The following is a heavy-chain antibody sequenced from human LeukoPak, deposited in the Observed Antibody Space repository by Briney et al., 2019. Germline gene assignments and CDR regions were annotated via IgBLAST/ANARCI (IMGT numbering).Heavy chain of an antibody. CDR2: INHSGST. J-gene: IGHJ3*02. Sequence: SETLSLTCAVYGGSFSGYYWSWIRQPPGKGLEWIGEINHSGSTNYNPSLKSRVTISVDTSKNQFSLKLSSVTAADTAVYYCARRTGAPRLRGAFDIWAQGTMVTVSS. D-gene: IGHD1-14*01. V-gene: IGHV4-34*01. CDR1: GGSFSGYY. CDR3: ARRTGAPRLRGAFDI.